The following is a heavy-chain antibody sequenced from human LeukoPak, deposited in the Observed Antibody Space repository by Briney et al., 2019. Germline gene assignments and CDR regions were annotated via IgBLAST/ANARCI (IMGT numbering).Heavy chain of an antibody. D-gene: IGHD3-10*01. J-gene: IGHJ6*02. Sequence: GGSLRLSCAASGFTFSSYSMNWVRQAPGKGLEWVSYISSSSSTIYYADSVKGRFTISRDNAKNSLYLQMNSLRDEDTAVYYCARVGPLWFGELFTPLLYYYYYGMDVGGQGTTVTVSS. CDR3: ARVGPLWFGELFTPLLYYYYYGMDV. V-gene: IGHV3-48*02. CDR2: ISSSSSTI. CDR1: GFTFSSYS.